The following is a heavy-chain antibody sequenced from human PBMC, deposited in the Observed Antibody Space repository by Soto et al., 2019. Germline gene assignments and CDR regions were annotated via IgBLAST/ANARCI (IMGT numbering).Heavy chain of an antibody. V-gene: IGHV4-59*01. D-gene: IGHD2-2*01. CDR2: IYYSGGT. Sequence: QVQLQESGPGLVKPSETLSLTCTVSGGSISSYYCSWIRQPPGKGLEWIGYIYYSGGTNYNPSLKRRLTISVDTSKHQFSMRMSSVTAADTAVYYCARDFREGYCSSTSCYSYWFDPWGKGTLVTVSS. J-gene: IGHJ5*02. CDR3: ARDFREGYCSSTSCYSYWFDP. CDR1: GGSISSYY.